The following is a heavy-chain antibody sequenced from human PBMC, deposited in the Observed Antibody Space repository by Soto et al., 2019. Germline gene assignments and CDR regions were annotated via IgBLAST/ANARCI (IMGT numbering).Heavy chain of an antibody. J-gene: IGHJ4*02. CDR2: ITGGGST. D-gene: IGHD2-21*01. CDR1: GFSFNYA. Sequence: GGSLRLSCVVSGFSFNYAIIWVRQAPGKGQEWVSGITGGGSTEYAASVKGRSTISRDNSKNTVHLQMNSLRAEDTAMYYCAKDAVYNDGLWLVSDWGQGTLVTSPQ. CDR3: AKDAVYNDGLWLVSD. V-gene: IGHV3-23*01.